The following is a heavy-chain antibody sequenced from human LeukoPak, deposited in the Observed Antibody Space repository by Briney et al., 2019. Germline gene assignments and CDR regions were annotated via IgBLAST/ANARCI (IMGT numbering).Heavy chain of an antibody. J-gene: IGHJ4*02. CDR3: AKGRLCSGGSCYPYYFDY. CDR1: GFTFSSYA. V-gene: IGHV3-23*01. D-gene: IGHD2-15*01. Sequence: GGSLRLSCAASGFTFSSYAMSWVRQAPGKGLEWVSAISGSGGSTYYAGSVKGRFTISRDNSKNTLYLQMNSLRAEDTAVYYCAKGRLCSGGSCYPYYFDYWGQGTLVTVSS. CDR2: ISGSGGST.